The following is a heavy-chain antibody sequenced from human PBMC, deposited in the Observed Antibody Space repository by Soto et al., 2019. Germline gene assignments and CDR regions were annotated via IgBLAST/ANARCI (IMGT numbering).Heavy chain of an antibody. V-gene: IGHV3-30*18. CDR3: AKSGQEWSRSPDD. J-gene: IGHJ4*02. Sequence: QVQLVESGGGVVQPGRSLRLSCLASGFTFGDFGMHWVRQAPGKGLEWVAALSYDESNTYYADSVKGRFTISRDISKNPLYLQINSLRPEDTAVYFCAKSGQEWSRSPDDWGKGTLVTVSS. CDR2: LSYDESNT. D-gene: IGHD3-3*01. CDR1: GFTFGDFG.